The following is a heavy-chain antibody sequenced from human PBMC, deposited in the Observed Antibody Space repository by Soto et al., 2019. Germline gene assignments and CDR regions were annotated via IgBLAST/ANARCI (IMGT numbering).Heavy chain of an antibody. CDR1: GGTFSSYT. J-gene: IGHJ3*02. V-gene: IGHV1-69*02. CDR2: IIPTLGMS. D-gene: IGHD2-2*03. CDR3: ASGYCSSTSCYGGDAFDI. Sequence: QVQLVQSGAEVKKPGSSVKVSCNASGGTFSSYTISWVRQDPGQGLEWRGRIIPTLGMSNYAQKFQGTGTITADKSTSTAYMELSILRSEDTAVYYCASGYCSSTSCYGGDAFDIWGQGTMVTFSS.